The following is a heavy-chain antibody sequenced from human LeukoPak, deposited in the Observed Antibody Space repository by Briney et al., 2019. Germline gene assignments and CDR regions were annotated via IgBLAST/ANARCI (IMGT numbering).Heavy chain of an antibody. J-gene: IGHJ4*02. CDR3: ASVVVAATYYFDY. CDR2: ISSSGSTI. Sequence: AGGSLRLSCAASGFTFNTYSMSWVRQAPGKGLEWVSYISSSGSTIYYADSVKGRFTISRDNSKNTLYLQMNSLRAEDTAVYYCASVVVAATYYFDYWGQGTLVTVSS. V-gene: IGHV3-48*01. D-gene: IGHD2-15*01. CDR1: GFTFNTYS.